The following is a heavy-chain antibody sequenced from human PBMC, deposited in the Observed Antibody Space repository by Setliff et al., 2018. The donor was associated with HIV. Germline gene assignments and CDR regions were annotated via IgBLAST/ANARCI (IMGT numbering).Heavy chain of an antibody. CDR1: GDSISSGGYS. CDR3: ARGRRLMAPHYFDN. V-gene: IGHV4-30-2*01. J-gene: IGHJ4*02. CDR2: IYHSGST. Sequence: KTSETLSLTCAVSGDSISSGGYSWNWIRQPPGKGLEWIGYIYHSGSTYYNPSLKSRVTISVDRSENQFSLKLSSVTAADTAVYYCARGRRLMAPHYFDNWGQGTLVTVSS. D-gene: IGHD5-12*01.